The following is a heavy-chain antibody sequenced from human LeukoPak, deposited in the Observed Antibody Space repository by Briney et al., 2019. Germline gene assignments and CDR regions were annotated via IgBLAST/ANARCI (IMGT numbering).Heavy chain of an antibody. J-gene: IGHJ4*02. V-gene: IGHV3-23*01. CDR2: ISGSGGST. D-gene: IGHD3-3*01. CDR3: AKDPLYYDFWSGSFDH. Sequence: GASLRLSCAASGFTFSSYAMSWVRQAPGKGLEWVSAISGSGGSTYYADSVKGRFTISRDNSKNTLYLQMNSLRAEDTAVYYCAKDPLYYDFWSGSFDHWGQGTLVTVSS. CDR1: GFTFSSYA.